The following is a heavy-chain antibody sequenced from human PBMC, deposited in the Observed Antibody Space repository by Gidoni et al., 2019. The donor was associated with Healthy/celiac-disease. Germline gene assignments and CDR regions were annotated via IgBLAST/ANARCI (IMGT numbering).Heavy chain of an antibody. Sequence: QVQLVQSGAEVKKPGASVKVSCKASGYTFTSYYMHWVRQAPGQGLEWMGIINPSGGSTSYAQKFQGRVTMTRDTSTSTVYMELTSLRSEDTAVYYCARAPTLRSGGLYFQHWGQGTLVTVSS. D-gene: IGHD2-15*01. J-gene: IGHJ1*01. CDR1: GYTFTSYY. CDR3: ARAPTLRSGGLYFQH. CDR2: INPSGGST. V-gene: IGHV1-46*01.